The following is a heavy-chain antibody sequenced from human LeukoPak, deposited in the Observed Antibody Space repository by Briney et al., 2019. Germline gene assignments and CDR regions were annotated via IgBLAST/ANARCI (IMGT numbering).Heavy chain of an antibody. V-gene: IGHV3-23*01. Sequence: GRSLRLSCAASGFTFSSYATSCVRQAPGKGLEWVSGMLSSGGNTYYADSVKGRFTSSRDNAKNTLCLQMSSLRAEDTAGDYCARKASNFDYWGQGALVTVSS. CDR2: MLSSGGNT. J-gene: IGHJ4*02. CDR3: ARKASNFDY. CDR1: GFTFSSYA.